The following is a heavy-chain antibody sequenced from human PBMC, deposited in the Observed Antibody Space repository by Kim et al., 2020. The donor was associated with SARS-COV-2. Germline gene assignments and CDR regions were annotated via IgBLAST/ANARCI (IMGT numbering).Heavy chain of an antibody. D-gene: IGHD3-9*01. CDR3: ARQYDILTGYYYGMDV. V-gene: IGHV4-39*01. Sequence: SLKSRVTISVDTSKNQFSLTLSSVTAADTAVYYCARQYDILTGYYYGMDVWGQGTTVTVSS. J-gene: IGHJ6*02.